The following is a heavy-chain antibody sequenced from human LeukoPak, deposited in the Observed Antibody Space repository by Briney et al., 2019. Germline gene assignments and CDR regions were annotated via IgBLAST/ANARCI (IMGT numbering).Heavy chain of an antibody. CDR2: IYYSGST. V-gene: IGHV4-30-4*08. Sequence: PSETLSLTCTVSGGSISSGDYYWSWIRQPPGKGLEWIGYIYYSGSTYYNPSLKSRVTISVDTSKNQFSPKLCSVTAADTAVYYFARVTGDIDYWGQGTLVTVSS. CDR3: ARVTGDIDY. D-gene: IGHD7-27*01. J-gene: IGHJ4*02. CDR1: GGSISSGDYY.